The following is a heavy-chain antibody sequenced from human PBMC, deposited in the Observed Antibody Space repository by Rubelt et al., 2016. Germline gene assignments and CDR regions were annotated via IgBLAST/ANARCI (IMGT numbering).Heavy chain of an antibody. V-gene: IGHV3-30*02. J-gene: IGHJ4*02. Sequence: FSDYGMHWVRQAPGKGLEWVAFIRYDGTNKYYADSVKGRFTVSRDKSKNTLYLRMNSLRADDTAVYYCTRNYSDSGGYYEGAHWGQGTLVTVSS. D-gene: IGHD3-22*01. CDR1: FSDYG. CDR3: TRNYSDSGGYYEGAH. CDR2: IRYDGTNK.